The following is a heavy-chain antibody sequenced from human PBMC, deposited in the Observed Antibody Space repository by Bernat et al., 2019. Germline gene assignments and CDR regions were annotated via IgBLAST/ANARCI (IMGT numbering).Heavy chain of an antibody. V-gene: IGHV4-39*01. Sequence: QLQLQESGPGLVKPSETLSLTRTVSGGSISSSSYYWGWIRQPPGKGLEWIGSIYYSGSTYYNPSLKSRVTISVDTSKNQFSLKLSSVTAADTAVYYCARHGRVTTRSYFDYWGQGTLVTVSS. CDR3: ARHGRVTTRSYFDY. CDR1: GGSISSSSYY. J-gene: IGHJ4*02. D-gene: IGHD5-12*01. CDR2: IYYSGST.